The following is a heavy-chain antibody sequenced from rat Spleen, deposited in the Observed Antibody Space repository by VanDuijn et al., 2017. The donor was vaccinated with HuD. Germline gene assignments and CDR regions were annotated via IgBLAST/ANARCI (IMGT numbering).Heavy chain of an antibody. CDR3: ARHLTTPFAY. Sequence: QVQLKESGPGLVQPSQTLSLTCTVSGFSLTSSGVGWVRRPLGKGLVWLGTVWASGTTYYNSAVQSRLSISRDTSKSQVFLEMTSLQPEDTGTYYCARHLTTPFAYWGHGVMVTVSS. CDR1: GFSLTSSG. V-gene: IGHV2-72*01. D-gene: IGHD1-10*01. CDR2: VWASGTT. J-gene: IGHJ2*01.